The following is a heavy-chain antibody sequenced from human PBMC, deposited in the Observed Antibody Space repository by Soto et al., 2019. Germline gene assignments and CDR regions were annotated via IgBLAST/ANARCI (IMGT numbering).Heavy chain of an antibody. Sequence: PAGTLSLTCTISGSSISTNHQNWARVRQPPGKGLERMGNIKYRGDTYFNTSLGNGLSMTVYTSMNHFYMKLISVTAADIAVYYCARLPTGYPNWFDPWGQGTLVTV. D-gene: IGHD3-9*01. CDR1: GSSISTNHQN. J-gene: IGHJ5*02. CDR3: ARLPTGYPNWFDP. V-gene: IGHV4-39*01. CDR2: IKYRGDT.